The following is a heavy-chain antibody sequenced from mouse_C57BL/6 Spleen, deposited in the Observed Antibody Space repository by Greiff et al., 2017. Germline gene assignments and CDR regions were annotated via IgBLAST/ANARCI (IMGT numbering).Heavy chain of an antibody. D-gene: IGHD2-5*01. CDR2: IYPGDGDT. Sequence: VQLQQSGPELVKPGASVKISCKASGYAFSSSWMNWVKQRPGKGLEWIGRIYPGDGDTNYNGKFKGKATLTADKSSSTAYMQLISLTSEDSAVYFCAIMDYSNYVGFAYWGQGTLVTVSA. V-gene: IGHV1-82*01. CDR1: GYAFSSSW. CDR3: AIMDYSNYVGFAY. J-gene: IGHJ3*01.